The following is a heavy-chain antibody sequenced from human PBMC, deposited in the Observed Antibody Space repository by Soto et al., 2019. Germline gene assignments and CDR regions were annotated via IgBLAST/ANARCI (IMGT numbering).Heavy chain of an antibody. J-gene: IGHJ5*02. CDR2: IKQDGSEK. Sequence: EVQLVESGGGLVQPGGSLRLSCAASGFTFSSYWMRWVRQAPGKGLEWVANIKQDGSEKYYVDSVKGRFTISRDNAKNSLYLQMNSLRAEDTAVYYCARVITGDAFDPWGQGTLVTVSS. D-gene: IGHD1-20*01. CDR1: GFTFSSYW. V-gene: IGHV3-7*01. CDR3: ARVITGDAFDP.